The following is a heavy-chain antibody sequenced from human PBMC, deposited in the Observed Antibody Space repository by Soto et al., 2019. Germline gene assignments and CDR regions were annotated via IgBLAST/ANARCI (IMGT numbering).Heavy chain of an antibody. Sequence: SETLSLTCTVSGGSISSGGYYWSWIRQHPGKGLEWIGYIYYSGSTYYNPSLKSRVTISVDTSKNQFSLKLSSVTAADTAVYYCARGDYYDSSGNDSDAFDIWGQGTMVTVSS. CDR1: GGSISSGGYY. J-gene: IGHJ3*02. V-gene: IGHV4-31*03. D-gene: IGHD3-22*01. CDR2: IYYSGST. CDR3: ARGDYYDSSGNDSDAFDI.